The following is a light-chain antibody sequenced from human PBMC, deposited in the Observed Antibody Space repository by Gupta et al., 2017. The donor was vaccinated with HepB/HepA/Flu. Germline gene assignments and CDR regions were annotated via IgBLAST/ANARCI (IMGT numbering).Light chain of an antibody. J-gene: IGKJ5*01. Sequence: DIQLTQSPSFLSASVGDRVTITCRASQDINSYLIWYQQKPGKAPNLLIYTASTLQGGVPSRFSGSGSWTEFTLTISSLQPEDFATYYCQQFNSYPITFGQGTRLDIK. V-gene: IGKV1-9*01. CDR1: QDINSY. CDR3: QQFNSYPIT. CDR2: TAS.